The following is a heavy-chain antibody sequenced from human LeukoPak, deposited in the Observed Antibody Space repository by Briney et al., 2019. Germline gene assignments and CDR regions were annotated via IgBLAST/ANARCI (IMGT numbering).Heavy chain of an antibody. V-gene: IGHV3-7*04. CDR1: GFTFSTYW. CDR3: ARVVSPFDY. J-gene: IGHJ4*02. CDR2: IKQDGSEE. Sequence: PRGSLRLSCAASGFTFSTYWMGWVRQTPGKGLEWVANIKQDGSEEYYVDSVKGRFTISRDNAKNSLYPQMNSLRAEDTAVYYCARVVSPFDYWGQGTLVTVSS.